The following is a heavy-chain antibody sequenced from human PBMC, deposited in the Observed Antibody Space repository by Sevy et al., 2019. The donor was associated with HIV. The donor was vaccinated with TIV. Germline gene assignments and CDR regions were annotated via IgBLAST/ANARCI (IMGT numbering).Heavy chain of an antibody. J-gene: IGHJ4*02. CDR1: GFTFSSYS. CDR2: ISSSSSTI. CDR3: ARGYCSGGSCYGPRYFDY. D-gene: IGHD2-15*01. V-gene: IGHV3-48*02. Sequence: GGSLRLSCAASGFTFSSYSMNWVRQAPGKGLEWVSYISSSSSTIYYADSVKGRFTISRDKAKNSRYLQMNSLRDEDTAVYYCARGYCSGGSCYGPRYFDYWGQGTLVTVSS.